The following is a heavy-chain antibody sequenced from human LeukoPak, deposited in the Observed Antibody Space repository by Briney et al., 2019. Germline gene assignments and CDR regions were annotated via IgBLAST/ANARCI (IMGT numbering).Heavy chain of an antibody. V-gene: IGHV5-51*01. J-gene: IGHJ1*01. Sequence: GESLKISRKGSGYSFTSYWIGWVRQMPGKGLEWMGIIYPGDSDTRYSPSFQGQVTISADKSISTAYLQWSSLKASDTAMYYCARGVLGSGYPEYFQHWGQGTLVTVSS. CDR2: IYPGDSDT. CDR1: GYSFTSYW. CDR3: ARGVLGSGYPEYFQH. D-gene: IGHD3-22*01.